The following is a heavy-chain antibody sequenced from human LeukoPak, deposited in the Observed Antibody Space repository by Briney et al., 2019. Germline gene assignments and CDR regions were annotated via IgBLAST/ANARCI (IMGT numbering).Heavy chain of an antibody. J-gene: IGHJ4*02. V-gene: IGHV3-23*01. CDR3: AKFSAVWGTFDY. CDR2: IGGSGVAT. D-gene: IGHD3-16*01. CDR1: GFTFSTYG. Sequence: PGGSLRLTCAASGFTFSTYGMSWGRQAPGKGLEWVSGIGGSGVATYYADSVKGRFTISRDNSKSTLYLQMNSLRAEDTAVYYCAKFSAVWGTFDYWGQAILGTRSS.